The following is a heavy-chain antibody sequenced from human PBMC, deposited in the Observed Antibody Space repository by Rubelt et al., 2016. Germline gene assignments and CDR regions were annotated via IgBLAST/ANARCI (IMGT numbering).Heavy chain of an antibody. CDR3: VAEGFNYHGMDV. CDR2: LFYSGST. V-gene: IGHV4-39*07. CDR1: GGSITISTYY. Sequence: QLQLQESGPGLVKPSETLSLTCTVSGGSITISTYYWGWVRQSPGKGLEWIGGLFYSGSTYFNPSLRRRVTVSLDASKNQCSLKLISVTAADTAVYYCVAEGFNYHGMDVWGQGTTVTVAS. J-gene: IGHJ6*02.